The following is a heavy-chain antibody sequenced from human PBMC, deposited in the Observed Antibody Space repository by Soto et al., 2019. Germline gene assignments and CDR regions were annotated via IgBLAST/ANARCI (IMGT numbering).Heavy chain of an antibody. D-gene: IGHD3-22*01. CDR2: IIPIFGTA. V-gene: IGHV1-69*13. Sequence: SVKVSCKASGGTFSSYAISWVRQAPGQGLEWMGGIIPIFGTANYAQKFQGRVTITADESTSTAYMELSSLRSEDTAVYYCARAVYDSSGYYWRAPHYYYGMDVWGQGTTVTVSS. CDR1: GGTFSSYA. J-gene: IGHJ6*02. CDR3: ARAVYDSSGYYWRAPHYYYGMDV.